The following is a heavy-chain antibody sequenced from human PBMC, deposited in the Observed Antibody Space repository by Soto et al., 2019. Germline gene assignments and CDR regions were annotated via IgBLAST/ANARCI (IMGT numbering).Heavy chain of an antibody. CDR2: IYYSGST. J-gene: IGHJ6*02. CDR3: ARGIEGWYQGRYYYGMDV. Sequence: QVQLQESGPGLVKPSETLSLTCTVSGGSVSSGSYYWSWIRQPPGKGLEWIGYIYYSGSTNYNPSLRRRVTIPVDTSKNQFSLKLSSVTAADTAVYYGARGIEGWYQGRYYYGMDVWGQGTTVTVSS. D-gene: IGHD6-19*01. V-gene: IGHV4-61*01. CDR1: GGSVSSGSYY.